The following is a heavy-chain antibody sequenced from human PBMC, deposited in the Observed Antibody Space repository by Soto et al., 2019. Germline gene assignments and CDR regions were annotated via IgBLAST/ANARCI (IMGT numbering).Heavy chain of an antibody. CDR3: ARDGGRHSGGIDY. D-gene: IGHD1-26*01. Sequence: QVQLVQSGAEVKKPGSLVKVSCKASGGTFSSCSINWVRQAPGQGLEWMGEIIPIFGTANYAQKFQGRVTITADESTSTAYMELSSLRSEDTAVYYCARDGGRHSGGIDYWGQGTLVTVSS. J-gene: IGHJ4*02. V-gene: IGHV1-69*01. CDR2: IIPIFGTA. CDR1: GGTFSSCS.